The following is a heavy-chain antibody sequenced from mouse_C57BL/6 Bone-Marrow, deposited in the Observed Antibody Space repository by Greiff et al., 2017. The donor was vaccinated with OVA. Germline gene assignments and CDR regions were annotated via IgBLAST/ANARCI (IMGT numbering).Heavy chain of an antibody. V-gene: IGHV3-8*01. CDR1: GYSITSDY. J-gene: IGHJ2*01. D-gene: IGHD2-2*01. CDR3: ARWVYGYDDYFDY. CDR2: ISYSGST. Sequence: EVQLVESGPGLAKPSQTLSLTCSVTGYSITSDYWNWIQKFPGNKLEYMGYISYSGSTYYNPSLKSRISITRDTSKNQYYLQLNSVTTEDTATYYCARWVYGYDDYFDYWGQGTTLTVSS.